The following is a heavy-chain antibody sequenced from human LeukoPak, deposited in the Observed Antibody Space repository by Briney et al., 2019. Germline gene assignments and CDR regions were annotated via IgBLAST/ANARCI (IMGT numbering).Heavy chain of an antibody. CDR2: LSGSGAST. J-gene: IGHJ4*02. V-gene: IGHV3-23*01. CDR3: AKQKGYCSGGSCYYSDY. D-gene: IGHD2-15*01. CDR1: GFTFSSYA. Sequence: PGGSLRLSCAASGFTFSSYAMYWVRQAPGKGLEWVSTLSGSGASTSYADSVKGRFTISRDNSKNTLYLQMNSLRAEDTARYYCAKQKGYCSGGSCYYSDYWGQGTLVTVSS.